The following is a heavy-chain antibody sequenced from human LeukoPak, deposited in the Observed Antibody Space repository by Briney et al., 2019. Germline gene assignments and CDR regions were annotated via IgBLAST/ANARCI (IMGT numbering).Heavy chain of an antibody. D-gene: IGHD2-2*01. CDR1: GFIVNTNY. CDR2: IYADGTT. J-gene: IGHJ4*02. Sequence: GGSLRLSCAASGFIVNTNYMTWVRQAPGRGLEWVSFIYADGTTYYADSVKGRFTISRDISKNEVYLQMNSLRPEDTAVYYCARDWYHAIDYWGQGTLVTVSS. V-gene: IGHV3-53*01. CDR3: ARDWYHAIDY.